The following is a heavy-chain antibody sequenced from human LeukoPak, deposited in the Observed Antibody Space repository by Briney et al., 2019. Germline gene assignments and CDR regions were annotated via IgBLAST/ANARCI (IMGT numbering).Heavy chain of an antibody. Sequence: GGSLRLSCAASGFTFSNAWMSWVRQAPGKGLEWVGRIKSKTDGGTTDYAAPVKGRFTISRDDSKNTLYLQMNSLKTEDTAVYYCSWPGPSINYYYYGMDVWGQGTTVTVSS. V-gene: IGHV3-15*01. D-gene: IGHD2-21*01. CDR3: SWPGPSINYYYYGMDV. J-gene: IGHJ6*02. CDR2: IKSKTDGGTT. CDR1: GFTFSNAW.